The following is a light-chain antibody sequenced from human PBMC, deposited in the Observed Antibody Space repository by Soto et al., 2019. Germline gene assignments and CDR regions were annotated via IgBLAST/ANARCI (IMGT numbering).Light chain of an antibody. V-gene: IGKV3-15*01. CDR3: QQYNNWPEWT. CDR2: GAS. CDR1: QSVNSN. Sequence: EIVMTQSPATLSVSPGERATLSCRASQSVNSNLAWYQQKPGQAPRPLIYGASTRATGIPARFSGSGSGTEFTLTISSLQSEDFAVYYCQQYNNWPEWTFGQGTRVEIK. J-gene: IGKJ1*01.